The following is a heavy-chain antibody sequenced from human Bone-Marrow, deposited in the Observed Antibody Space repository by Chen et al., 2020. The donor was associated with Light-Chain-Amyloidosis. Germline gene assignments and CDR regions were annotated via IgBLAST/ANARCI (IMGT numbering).Heavy chain of an antibody. J-gene: IGHJ5*02. Sequence: QVQLQESGPGLVKPSETLSLSCTVSGASVSRGFFYWDWIRQPAGKGLEWIGHIYTSGSTSYNPSLRSRVTMSLDTSKNAVSMSLTSVTAADTAVYYCARYQIEGGTRFDPWGQGVLVTVSS. CDR3: ARYQIEGGTRFDP. CDR1: GASVSRGFFY. V-gene: IGHV4-61*02. CDR2: IYTSGST.